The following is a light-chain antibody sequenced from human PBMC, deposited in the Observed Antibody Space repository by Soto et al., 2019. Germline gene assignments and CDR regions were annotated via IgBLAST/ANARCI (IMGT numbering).Light chain of an antibody. V-gene: IGLV1-40*01. Sequence: QSVLTQPPSVSGAPGQRVTVSCTGTSXNIGAGYEVHWYHQLPGTAPKLLVSGNGNRPSGVPDRLSASKSGTSASLAITGLQAEDEGHYYCSSYAGSNNFVFGTGTKVTVL. CDR2: GNG. J-gene: IGLJ1*01. CDR1: SXNIGAGYE. CDR3: SSYAGSNNFV.